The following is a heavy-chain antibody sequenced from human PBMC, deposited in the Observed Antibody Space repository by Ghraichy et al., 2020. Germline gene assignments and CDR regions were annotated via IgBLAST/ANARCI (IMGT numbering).Heavy chain of an antibody. V-gene: IGHV3-30-3*01. CDR1: GFTFSSYA. CDR3: ARVKGGPTVADAFDI. Sequence: GESLNISCAASGFTFSSYAMHWVRQAPGKGLEWVAVISYDGSNKYYADSVKGRFTISRDNSKNTLYLQMNSLRAEDTAVYYCARVKGGPTVADAFDIWGQGTMVTVSS. J-gene: IGHJ3*02. CDR2: ISYDGSNK. D-gene: IGHD4-23*01.